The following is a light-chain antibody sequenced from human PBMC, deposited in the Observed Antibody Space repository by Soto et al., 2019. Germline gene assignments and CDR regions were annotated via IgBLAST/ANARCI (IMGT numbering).Light chain of an antibody. CDR1: QSINSF. Sequence: EIVLTQSPGTLSLSPGEGATLSCRASQSINSFLAWYQQRRGQAPRLLIHGASNRATGIPDRFSGSGSGPDFTLTISRLEPEDFAVYYCQQYNNWHPLTFGGGTKVDIK. J-gene: IGKJ4*01. V-gene: IGKV3D-11*02. CDR2: GAS. CDR3: QQYNNWHPLT.